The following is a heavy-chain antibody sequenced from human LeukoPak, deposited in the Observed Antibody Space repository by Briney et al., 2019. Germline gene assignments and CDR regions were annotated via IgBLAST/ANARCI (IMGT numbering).Heavy chain of an antibody. Sequence: GGSLRLSCVASGFSFSNFAMTWVRQAPGKGLEWVSSISSSISYIYYADSVKGRFTISRDNAKNSLYLQMNSLRAEDTAVYYCARDAHYDFWSGYYSTWPLGYWGQGTLVTVSS. V-gene: IGHV3-21*01. J-gene: IGHJ4*02. CDR2: ISSSISYI. CDR1: GFSFSNFA. D-gene: IGHD3-3*01. CDR3: ARDAHYDFWSGYYSTWPLGY.